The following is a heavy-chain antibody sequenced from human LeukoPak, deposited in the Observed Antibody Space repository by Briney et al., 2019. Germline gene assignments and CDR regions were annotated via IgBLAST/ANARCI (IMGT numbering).Heavy chain of an antibody. CDR2: IIPILGIA. CDR3: ARGTAVAGPYYYYYMDV. D-gene: IGHD6-19*01. CDR1: GGTFSSYA. Sequence: GASVKVSCKASGGTFSSYAISWVRQAPGQGLEWMGRIIPILGIANYAQKFQGRVTITADKSTSTAYMELSSLRSEDTAVYYCARGTAVAGPYYYYYMDVWGKGTTVTVSS. J-gene: IGHJ6*03. V-gene: IGHV1-69*04.